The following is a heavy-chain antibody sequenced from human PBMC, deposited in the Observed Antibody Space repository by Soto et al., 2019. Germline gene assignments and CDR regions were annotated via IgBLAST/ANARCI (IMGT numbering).Heavy chain of an antibody. CDR2: ISYDGSNK. Sequence: QVQLVESGGGVVQPGRSLRLSCAASGFTFSSYGMHWVRQAPGKGLEWVAVISYDGSNKYYADSVKGRFTISRDNSKNTLELQMNSLRAEDTAVYYCTKDKVKFITMMAVVTYLDNGGQGTLVIVSS. V-gene: IGHV3-30*18. CDR3: TKDKVKFITMMAVVTYLDN. J-gene: IGHJ4*02. CDR1: GFTFSSYG. D-gene: IGHD3-22*01.